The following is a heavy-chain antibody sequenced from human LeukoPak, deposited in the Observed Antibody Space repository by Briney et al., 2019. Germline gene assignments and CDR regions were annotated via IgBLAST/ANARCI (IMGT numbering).Heavy chain of an antibody. CDR2: ISSTSSYI. Sequence: GGSLRLSCVASGFTFNTYTVNWVRQAPGKGLVWVSSISSTSSYIYYADSMKGRFTISRDNAKNSLYLQMNSLRAEDTALYYCARRESTYQNYYYFYYMDVWGKGTTVTVSS. V-gene: IGHV3-21*04. CDR3: ARRESTYQNYYYFYYMDV. J-gene: IGHJ6*03. CDR1: GFTFNTYT.